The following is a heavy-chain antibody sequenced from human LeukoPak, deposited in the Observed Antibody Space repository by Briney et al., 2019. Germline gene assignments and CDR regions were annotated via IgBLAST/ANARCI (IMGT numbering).Heavy chain of an antibody. Sequence: GGSLRLSCAASGFTFSSYDMHWVRQLTGKGLEGFSGTGTAGDTYYLGSVKGRFTISRENAKNSLYLQMNSLRAGDTAVYYCAKDLGYTSSWYGTGYYYGMDVWGQGTTVTVSS. CDR3: AKDLGYTSSWYGTGYYYGMDV. D-gene: IGHD6-13*01. CDR1: GFTFSSYD. V-gene: IGHV3-13*01. J-gene: IGHJ6*02. CDR2: TGTAGDT.